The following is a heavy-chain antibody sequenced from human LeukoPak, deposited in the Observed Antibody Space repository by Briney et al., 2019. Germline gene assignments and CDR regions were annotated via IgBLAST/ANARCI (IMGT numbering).Heavy chain of an antibody. Sequence: SVKVSCKASGGTFSSYAISWVRQAPGQGLEWMGGIIPIFGTANYAQKFQGRVTITADESTSTAYMELSSLRSEDTAVYYCARGKGGRSSSWYGDDAFDIWGQGTMVTVSS. CDR1: GGTFSSYA. CDR2: IIPIFGTA. D-gene: IGHD6-13*01. CDR3: ARGKGGRSSSWYGDDAFDI. J-gene: IGHJ3*02. V-gene: IGHV1-69*13.